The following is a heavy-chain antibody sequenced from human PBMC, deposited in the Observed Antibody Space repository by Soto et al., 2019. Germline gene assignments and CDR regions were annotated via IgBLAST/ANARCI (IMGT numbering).Heavy chain of an antibody. CDR1: GGSISSYY. CDR2: IYYSGST. Sequence: QVQLQESGPGLVKPSETLSLTCTVSGGSISSYYWSWIRQPPGKGLEWIGYIYYSGSTNYNPSLKSRVTISVDTSKNQFSLKLSSVTAADTAVYYCARHRGGYDGGRHYFDYWGQGSLVTVSS. CDR3: ARHRGGYDGGRHYFDY. V-gene: IGHV4-59*08. D-gene: IGHD5-12*01. J-gene: IGHJ4*02.